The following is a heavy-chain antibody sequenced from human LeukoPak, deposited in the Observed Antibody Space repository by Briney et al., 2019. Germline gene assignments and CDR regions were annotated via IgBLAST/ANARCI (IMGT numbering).Heavy chain of an antibody. CDR2: IKQDGSEK. D-gene: IGHD6-19*01. V-gene: IGHV3-7*01. CDR1: GFTFSSYW. J-gene: IGHJ4*02. CDR3: ARSGSSGWFYYFDY. Sequence: GGSLRLSCAASGFTFSSYWMSWVRQAPGKGLEWVANIKQDGSEKYYVDSVKGRFTISRDNAKNSLYLQMNSLRAEDTAVYYCARSGSSGWFYYFDYWGQGTLVTVSS.